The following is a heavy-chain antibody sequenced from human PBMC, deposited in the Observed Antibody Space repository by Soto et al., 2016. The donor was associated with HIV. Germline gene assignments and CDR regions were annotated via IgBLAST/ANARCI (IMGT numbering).Heavy chain of an antibody. V-gene: IGHV1-8*02. D-gene: IGHD2-2*03. CDR3: ARGLLYTAGYLIDF. Sequence: QVQLVQSGPELKKPGASVKVSCKTSGYIFNNYDINWVRQSSGQGLEWMGWMNPTSQNSGSSQKFQGRVTMTTNTSINTAYLEMTGLSFDDTAVYYCARGLLYTAGYLIDFWGQGVLVTVSS. CDR2: MNPTSQNS. CDR1: GYIFNNYD. J-gene: IGHJ4*02.